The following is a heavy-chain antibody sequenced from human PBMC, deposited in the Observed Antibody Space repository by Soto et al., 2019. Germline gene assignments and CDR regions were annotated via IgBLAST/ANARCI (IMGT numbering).Heavy chain of an antibody. V-gene: IGHV1-3*01. CDR1: GYTFTSYA. CDR3: AREVYPYYDFWSGYYFDYYYGMDV. Sequence: QVQLVQSGAEVKKPGASVKVSCKASGYTFTSYAMHWVRQAPGQRREWMGWINAGNGNTKYSQKFQGRVTITRDTSASTAYLELSSLRSDDTAVYYCAREVYPYYDFWSGYYFDYYYGMDVWGQGTTVTVSS. D-gene: IGHD3-3*01. J-gene: IGHJ6*02. CDR2: INAGNGNT.